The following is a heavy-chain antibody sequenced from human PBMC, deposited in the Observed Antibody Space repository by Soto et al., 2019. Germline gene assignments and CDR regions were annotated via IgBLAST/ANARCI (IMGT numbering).Heavy chain of an antibody. V-gene: IGHV1-8*01. CDR3: ARTLYGDNVDY. Sequence: QVQLVQSGAEVKKPGASVKVSWRASGYTLTRDDINWVRQATGQGLEWMGWMNPNSGNTGYAQKFQGRVTMTRNTSISTAYMELSSLRSEDTAVYYCARTLYGDNVDYWGQGTLVTVSS. CDR1: GYTLTRDD. CDR2: MNPNSGNT. J-gene: IGHJ4*02. D-gene: IGHD4-17*01.